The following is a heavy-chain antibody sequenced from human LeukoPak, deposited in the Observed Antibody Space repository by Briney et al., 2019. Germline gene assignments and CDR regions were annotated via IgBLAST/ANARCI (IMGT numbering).Heavy chain of an antibody. CDR1: GFTSSNTW. V-gene: IGHV3-15*01. D-gene: IGHD3-10*01. Sequence: GGSLRLSCAYSGFTSSNTWMSWVRQAPGKGLEWVGQIKRKTDGGTTDYAAPVKGRFTISRDDSKNTLYLQMNSLKTEDTAVYYCTTLYGSGNYYWGQGTLVIVSS. CDR2: IKRKTDGGTT. CDR3: TTLYGSGNYY. J-gene: IGHJ4*02.